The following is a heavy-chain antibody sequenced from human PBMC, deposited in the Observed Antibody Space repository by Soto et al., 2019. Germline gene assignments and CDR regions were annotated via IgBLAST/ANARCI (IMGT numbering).Heavy chain of an antibody. CDR3: AKNQGVELVPLATVDWFDP. D-gene: IGHD1-26*01. CDR1: GFIFENFG. Sequence: GGSLRLSCAASGFIFENFGMSWVRQAPGKGLEWISSISGSGFKKYYADSVKGRFTISRDNSKSTVYLELNNLSAEDTAVYHCAKNQGVELVPLATVDWFDPWGQGSAVTVSS. J-gene: IGHJ5*02. V-gene: IGHV3-23*01. CDR2: ISGSGFKK.